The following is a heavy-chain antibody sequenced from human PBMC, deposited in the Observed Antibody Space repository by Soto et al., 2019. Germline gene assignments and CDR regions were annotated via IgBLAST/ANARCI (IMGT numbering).Heavy chain of an antibody. J-gene: IGHJ4*02. D-gene: IGHD5-18*01. V-gene: IGHV4-59*01. CDR2: IYYSGN. Sequence: SETLSLTCNVSGGSISNFHLSWIRQPPGKGLEWIGYIYYSGNYYNPSLTSRVSMSLDKSKNQFSLHLKSVTAADTALYFCALGGSNYGRPFDFWGQGTQVTVSS. CDR1: GGSISNFH. CDR3: ALGGSNYGRPFDF.